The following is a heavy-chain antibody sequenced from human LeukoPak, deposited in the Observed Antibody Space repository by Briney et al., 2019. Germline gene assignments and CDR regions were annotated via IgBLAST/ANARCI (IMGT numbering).Heavy chain of an antibody. CDR1: GFSFSTYS. D-gene: IGHD3-3*01. J-gene: IGHJ6*04. CDR3: ARRITISGLGYYMDV. CDR2: ISNSGHTT. V-gene: IGHV3-48*01. Sequence: GGSLRLSCAASGFSFSTYSMNWVRQAPGEGLEWISYISNSGHTTYYAESVKGRFTISRGNAWNSLYLQMNSLRGEDTAVYYCARRITISGLGYYMDVWGKGTTVIVSS.